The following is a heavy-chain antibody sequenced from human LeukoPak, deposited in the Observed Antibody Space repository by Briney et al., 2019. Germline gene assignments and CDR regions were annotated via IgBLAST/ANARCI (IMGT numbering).Heavy chain of an antibody. CDR1: GFTFSSYA. CDR2: ISGSGGST. D-gene: IGHD3-10*01. V-gene: IGHV3-23*01. J-gene: IGHJ4*02. Sequence: GGSLRPSCAASGFTFSSYAMNWVRQAPGKGLEWVSVISGSGGSTYYADSVKGRFTISRDNSKNTLYLQMNSLRAEDTAVYYCAKDTVRGACDYWGQGTLVTVSS. CDR3: AKDTVRGACDY.